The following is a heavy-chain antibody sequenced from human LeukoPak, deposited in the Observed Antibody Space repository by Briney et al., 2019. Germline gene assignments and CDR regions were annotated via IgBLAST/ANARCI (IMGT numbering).Heavy chain of an antibody. CDR3: AKDRGMRTYYFDY. Sequence: GGSLRLSCAASGFTLDDYAMHWVRQAPGKGLEWVSGISWNSGSIGYADSVKGRFTISRDNAKNSLYLQMNSLRAEDTALYYCAKDRGMRTYYFDYWGQGTLVTVSS. J-gene: IGHJ4*02. D-gene: IGHD1-7*01. V-gene: IGHV3-9*01. CDR2: ISWNSGSI. CDR1: GFTLDDYA.